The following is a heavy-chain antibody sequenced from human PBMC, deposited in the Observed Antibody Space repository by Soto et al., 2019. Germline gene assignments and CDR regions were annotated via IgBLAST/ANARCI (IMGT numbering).Heavy chain of an antibody. D-gene: IGHD6-19*01. V-gene: IGHV3-74*01. CDR1: GFTFSSYW. Sequence: EVQLVESGGGLVQPGESLRLSCAASGFTFSSYWMHWVRQAPGKGLVWVSRINSDGSSTCYADSVKGRFTISRDNAKNTLYLQMNSLRAEDTAVYYCARASPYRYSSGWYVNYWGQGTLVTVSS. CDR2: INSDGSST. CDR3: ARASPYRYSSGWYVNY. J-gene: IGHJ4*02.